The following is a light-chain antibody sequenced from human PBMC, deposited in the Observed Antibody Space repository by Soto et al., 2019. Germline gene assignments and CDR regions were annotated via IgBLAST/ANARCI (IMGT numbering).Light chain of an antibody. J-gene: IGKJ1*01. Sequence: DIQMTQSPSSLSASVGDTVTITCRSSQGIRNDLGWFQQRPGKAPKRLIYDAPSVQGGVPSRFGGSGYGTELTLTIGRLQPEDFATYYCLQHNAYPRTFGQGTKGEVK. CDR1: QGIRND. V-gene: IGKV1-17*01. CDR3: LQHNAYPRT. CDR2: DAP.